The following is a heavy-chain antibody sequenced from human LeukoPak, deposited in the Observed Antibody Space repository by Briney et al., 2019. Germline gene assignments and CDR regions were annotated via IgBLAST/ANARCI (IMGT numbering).Heavy chain of an antibody. D-gene: IGHD3-16*02. CDR1: GFTFDDSA. CDR2: INRSGGTV. J-gene: IGHJ6*02. CDR3: ARGGSYRGPDYNYYYGMGV. V-gene: IGHV3-9*01. Sequence: QSGRSLRLSCAASGFTFDDSAMHWVRQVPGKGLEWVSGINRSGGTVGYADSVKGRFTISRDNAKNSLYLQMSSLRADDTAVYYFARGGSYRGPDYNYYYGMGVWGQGTTVTVS.